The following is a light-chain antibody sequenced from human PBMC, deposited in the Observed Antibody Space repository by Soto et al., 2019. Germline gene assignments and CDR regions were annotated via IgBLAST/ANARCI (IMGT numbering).Light chain of an antibody. J-gene: IGKJ1*01. Sequence: DIQMTQSPSTLSASVGDRVTITCRASQSISSWLAWYQEKPGKAPKLLIYKASTLESGVPSRFSGSGSGTEFTLSISRLQPDDFATYYCQQYRSYSWTFGQGTKVE. CDR3: QQYRSYSWT. CDR1: QSISSW. V-gene: IGKV1-5*03. CDR2: KAS.